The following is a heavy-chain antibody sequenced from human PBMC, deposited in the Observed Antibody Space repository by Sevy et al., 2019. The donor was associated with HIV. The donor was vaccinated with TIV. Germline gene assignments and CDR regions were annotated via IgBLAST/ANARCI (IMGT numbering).Heavy chain of an antibody. CDR1: GFTFSSYG. V-gene: IGHV3-30*18. CDR3: AKDASSSSWYGLYYYYYGLDV. Sequence: GGSLRLSCAASGFTFSSYGMHWVRQAPGKGLEWVAVISYDGSNKYYADSVKGRFTISRDNSKNTLYLQMNSLRAEDTAVYYCAKDASSSSWYGLYYYYYGLDVWGQGTTVTVSS. J-gene: IGHJ6*02. D-gene: IGHD6-13*01. CDR2: ISYDGSNK.